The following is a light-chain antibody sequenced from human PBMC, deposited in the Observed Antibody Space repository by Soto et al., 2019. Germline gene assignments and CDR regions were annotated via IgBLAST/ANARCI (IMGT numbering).Light chain of an antibody. CDR3: QQVISYPPG. CDR2: AAS. J-gene: IGKJ3*01. Sequence: DIQLTQSPSFLSASVGDRVTITCRASQGISTFLAWYQQRPGKAPKLLIYAASTLQSGVPSRFSGSGSGTEFTLTSSSLQPEDFATYYCQQVISYPPGFGPGTKEDIK. CDR1: QGISTF. V-gene: IGKV1-9*01.